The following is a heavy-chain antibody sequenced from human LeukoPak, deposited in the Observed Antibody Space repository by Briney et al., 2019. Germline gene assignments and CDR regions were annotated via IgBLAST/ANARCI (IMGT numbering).Heavy chain of an antibody. J-gene: IGHJ4*02. Sequence: GGSLRLSCVASGLTFSSAWMTWVRQAPGKGLEWVSAISGSGGSTYYADSVKGRFTISRDNSKNTLYLQMNSLRAEDTAVYYCANGDGPWNYFDYWGQGTLVTVSS. CDR2: ISGSGGST. D-gene: IGHD5-24*01. CDR3: ANGDGPWNYFDY. V-gene: IGHV3-23*01. CDR1: GLTFSSAW.